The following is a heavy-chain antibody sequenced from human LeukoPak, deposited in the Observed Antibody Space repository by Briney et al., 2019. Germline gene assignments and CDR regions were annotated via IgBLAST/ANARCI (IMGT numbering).Heavy chain of an antibody. Sequence: GASVKVSCKASGYTFTSYGISWVRQSPGQGLEWMGWISAYNGNTNYAQKLQGRVTMTTDTSTSTAYMELRSLRSDDTAVYYCARLWFGRYRATGQDDYYYYYMDVWGKGTTVTVSS. J-gene: IGHJ6*03. CDR3: ARLWFGRYRATGQDDYYYYYMDV. CDR2: ISAYNGNT. V-gene: IGHV1-18*01. CDR1: GYTFTSYG. D-gene: IGHD3-10*01.